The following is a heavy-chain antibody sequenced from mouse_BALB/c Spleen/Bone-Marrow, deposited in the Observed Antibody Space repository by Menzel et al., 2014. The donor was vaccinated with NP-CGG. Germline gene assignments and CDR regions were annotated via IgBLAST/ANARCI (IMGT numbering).Heavy chain of an antibody. CDR1: GFTFNNYG. CDR2: ISGGGSYT. CDR3: ARHAYYDQTEVSFVY. D-gene: IGHD2-4*01. V-gene: IGHV5-9-2*01. J-gene: IGHJ3*01. Sequence: EVQRVESGGGLVKSGGSLKLSCAASGFTFNNYGMSWVRQTPEKRLEWVATISGGGSYTFYPYSVKGRFTISRDNAKNDLYLQLSSLRSEDTALYYCARHAYYDQTEVSFVYWGQGTLVTVSA.